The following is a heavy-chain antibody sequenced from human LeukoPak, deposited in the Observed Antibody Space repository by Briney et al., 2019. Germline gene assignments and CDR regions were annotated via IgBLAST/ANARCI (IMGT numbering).Heavy chain of an antibody. Sequence: GGSLRLSCAASGFTVSSNYMSWVRQAPGKGLEWVSVIYSGGSTYYADSVKGRFTISRDNSKNTLYLQMNSLRAEDTAVYYCAHQPVGATSHFDYWGQGTLVTVSS. CDR3: AHQPVGATSHFDY. D-gene: IGHD1-26*01. CDR2: IYSGGST. CDR1: GFTVSSNY. V-gene: IGHV3-53*05. J-gene: IGHJ4*02.